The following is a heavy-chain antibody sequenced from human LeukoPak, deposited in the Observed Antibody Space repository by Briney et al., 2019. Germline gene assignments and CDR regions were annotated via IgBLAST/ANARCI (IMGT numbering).Heavy chain of an antibody. J-gene: IGHJ4*02. Sequence: PGGSLRLSCAASGFTFSSYSMNWVRQAPGKGLEWVSSISSSSSYIYYADSVKGRFTISRDDAKNSLYLQMNSLRAEDTAVYYCASQYYYDSGGYYYPFDYWGQGTLVTVPS. CDR2: ISSSSSYI. V-gene: IGHV3-21*01. D-gene: IGHD3-22*01. CDR3: ASQYYYDSGGYYYPFDY. CDR1: GFTFSSYS.